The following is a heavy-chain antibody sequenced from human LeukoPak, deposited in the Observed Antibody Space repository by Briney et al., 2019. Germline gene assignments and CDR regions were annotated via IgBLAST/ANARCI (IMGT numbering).Heavy chain of an antibody. CDR1: GFIFSHSW. D-gene: IGHD3/OR15-3a*01. CDR3: ATYWRGLGSDP. V-gene: IGHV3-74*01. J-gene: IGHJ5*02. CDR2: ITSDGSIT. Sequence: RGSLRLSCVASGFIFSHSWMHSVRQVPGKGLVWVSLITSDGSITNYADSVKGRFTVSRDNAKNTLYLQMNSLRAEDTALYYCATYWRGLGSDPWGQGTLVTVSS.